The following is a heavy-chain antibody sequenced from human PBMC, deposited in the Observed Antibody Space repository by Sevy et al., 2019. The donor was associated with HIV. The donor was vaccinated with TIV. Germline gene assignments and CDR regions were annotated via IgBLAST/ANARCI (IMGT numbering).Heavy chain of an antibody. D-gene: IGHD1-26*01. CDR1: GFTFSSYA. J-gene: IGHJ3*02. CDR2: ISYNGSNK. CDR3: ARDRAKWELPNDAFDI. V-gene: IGHV3-30-3*01. Sequence: GGSLRLSCAASGFTFSSYAMHWVRQAPGKGLEWVAVISYNGSNKYYADTAKGRFTISRDNSKNTLYLQMNSLRAEDTAGYYCARDRAKWELPNDAFDIWGQGTMVTVSS.